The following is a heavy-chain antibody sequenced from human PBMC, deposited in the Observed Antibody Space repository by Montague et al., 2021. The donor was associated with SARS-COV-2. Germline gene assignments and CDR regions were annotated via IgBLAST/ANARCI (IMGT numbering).Heavy chain of an antibody. Sequence: SETLSLTCSVSGGPLSSTSFYWGWIRQPPGRGLEWIGTMHYSERPXYXPSLQSRVTISANRSKNRFSLNLGSVTALDTAVYYCARHGPYYEISTGYFRPYYFDHWGQGSLVTVAS. J-gene: IGHJ4*02. CDR3: ARHGPYYEISTGYFRPYYFDH. CDR1: GGPLSSTSFY. V-gene: IGHV4-39*01. CDR2: MHYSERP. D-gene: IGHD3-9*01.